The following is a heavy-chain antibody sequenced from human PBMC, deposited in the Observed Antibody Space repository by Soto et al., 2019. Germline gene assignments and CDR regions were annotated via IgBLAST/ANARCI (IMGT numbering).Heavy chain of an antibody. J-gene: IGHJ5*01. D-gene: IGHD2-2*01. CDR3: ARDPSEGRVGNWFES. CDR1: GFTFSRYG. Sequence: LRLSCAASGFTFSRYGMNWLRQAPGKGLEWVASISSSTSYVYYADSVKGRFSTSRDNVKNILYLEMYGLRTEDTAVYYCARDPSEGRVGNWFESWGQGTLVTVSS. CDR2: ISSSTSYV. V-gene: IGHV3-21*06.